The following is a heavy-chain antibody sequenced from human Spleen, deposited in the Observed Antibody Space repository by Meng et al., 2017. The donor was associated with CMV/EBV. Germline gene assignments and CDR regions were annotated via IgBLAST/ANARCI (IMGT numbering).Heavy chain of an antibody. CDR2: INHSGST. D-gene: IGHD1-26*01. CDR1: GGSFSGYY. CDR3: ARYDSGRVSFDY. Sequence: ESLKISCAVYGGSFSGYYWSWIRQPPGKGLEWIGEINHSGSTNYNPSLKSRVTISVDTSKNQFSLKLSSVTAADTAVYYCARYDSGRVSFDYWGQGTLVTVSS. J-gene: IGHJ4*02. V-gene: IGHV4-34*01.